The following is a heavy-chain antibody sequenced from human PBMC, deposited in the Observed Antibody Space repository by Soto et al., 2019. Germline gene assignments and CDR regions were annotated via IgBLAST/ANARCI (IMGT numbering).Heavy chain of an antibody. Sequence: ASVKVSCKASGYTLTSYYMHWVRQAPGQGLAWMGIINPSGGSTSYAQNYQGRITMTRDTSTTTVYMELSSLRSEDTAVYFCARGDYDVLTGHYPLDYWGQGTLVTVSS. CDR2: INPSGGST. D-gene: IGHD3-9*01. CDR3: ARGDYDVLTGHYPLDY. CDR1: GYTLTSYY. J-gene: IGHJ4*02. V-gene: IGHV1-46*01.